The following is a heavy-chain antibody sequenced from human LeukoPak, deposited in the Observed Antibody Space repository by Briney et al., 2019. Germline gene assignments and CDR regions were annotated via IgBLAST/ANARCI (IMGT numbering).Heavy chain of an antibody. Sequence: GASVKVSCKASGYTFTGYYMHWVRQAPGQGLEWMGWINPNSGGTNYAQKFQGRVTMTRDTSISTAYMELSRLRSDDTAVYYCARDEANLIYGSGSYSSPSDYWGQGTLVTVSS. CDR2: INPNSGGT. D-gene: IGHD3-10*01. CDR3: ARDEANLIYGSGSYSSPSDY. V-gene: IGHV1-2*02. CDR1: GYTFTGYY. J-gene: IGHJ4*02.